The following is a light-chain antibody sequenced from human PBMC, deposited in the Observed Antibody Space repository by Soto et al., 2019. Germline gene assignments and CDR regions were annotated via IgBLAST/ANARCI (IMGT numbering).Light chain of an antibody. CDR3: TSYTSSTPFYV. Sequence: QSVLTQPASVSGSPGQSITISCTGTSSDVGGFNYVSWYQQHPGKAPKLMIYDVTNRPSGVSYRFSGSKSGNTASLTISGLQAEDEAEYYCTSYTSSTPFYVFGTGTKVT. J-gene: IGLJ1*01. V-gene: IGLV2-14*03. CDR2: DVT. CDR1: SSDVGGFNY.